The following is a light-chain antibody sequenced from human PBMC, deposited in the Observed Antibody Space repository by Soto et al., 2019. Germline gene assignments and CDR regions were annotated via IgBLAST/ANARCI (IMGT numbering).Light chain of an antibody. CDR3: QQANNFPYT. Sequence: DIQMTQSPSSVSASVGDRVTITCRASQGVSSWLAWYQQKPGKAPKLLIYRASNLQGGVPSRFSGSGSGTEFNLTISSLQPEDFATYYCQQANNFPYTFGQGTKVEIK. CDR2: RAS. J-gene: IGKJ2*01. CDR1: QGVSSW. V-gene: IGKV1-12*01.